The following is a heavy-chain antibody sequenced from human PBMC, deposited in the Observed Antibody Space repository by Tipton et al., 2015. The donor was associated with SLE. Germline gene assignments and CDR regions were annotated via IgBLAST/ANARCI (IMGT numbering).Heavy chain of an antibody. J-gene: IGHJ2*01. CDR1: GGSISSSSYY. D-gene: IGHD3-22*01. CDR2: IYYSGST. Sequence: TLSLTCTVSGGSISSSSYYWGWIRQPPGKGLEWIGSIYYSGSTYYNPSLKSRVTISVDTPKNQFSLKLSSVTAADTAVYYCARSSGHSFDLWGRGTLVTVSS. CDR3: ARSSGHSFDL. V-gene: IGHV4-39*07.